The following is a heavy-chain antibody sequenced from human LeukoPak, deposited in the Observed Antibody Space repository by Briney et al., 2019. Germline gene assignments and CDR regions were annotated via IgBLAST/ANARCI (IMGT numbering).Heavy chain of an antibody. Sequence: GGSLRPSCAASGFGFSNYWMSWVRQAPGKGLEWVANMNADGSEKNYFDSVKGRFTISRDNAQDSLYLQMNSLRAEDTAVYYCARDRGYSNFDYWGQGTLLTVSS. J-gene: IGHJ4*02. V-gene: IGHV3-7*01. CDR2: MNADGSEK. D-gene: IGHD4-11*01. CDR1: GFGFSNYW. CDR3: ARDRGYSNFDY.